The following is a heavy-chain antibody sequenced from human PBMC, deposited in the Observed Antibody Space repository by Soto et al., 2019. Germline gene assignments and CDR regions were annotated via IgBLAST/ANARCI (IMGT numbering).Heavy chain of an antibody. D-gene: IGHD6-13*01. Sequence: PXGALRLTCAASDFSFSSYSLNWVRQAPGKGLEWVSAISATGTTTYYADSVKGRFTISRDNSKRTLFLQMDSLSPEDTAVYYCATYSSPFDDWGQGTLVTVSS. V-gene: IGHV3-23*01. CDR2: ISATGTTT. CDR1: DFSFSSYS. CDR3: ATYSSPFDD. J-gene: IGHJ4*02.